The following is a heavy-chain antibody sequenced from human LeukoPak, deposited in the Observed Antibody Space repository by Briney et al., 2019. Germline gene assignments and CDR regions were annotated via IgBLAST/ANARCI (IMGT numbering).Heavy chain of an antibody. Sequence: SETLSLTCTVSGGSISSGGYYWSWIRQPPGKGLEWIGYIYHSGSTYYNPSLKSRVTISVDRSKNQFSLKLSSVTAADTAVYYCARGHVVPASVFDYWGQGTLVTVSS. V-gene: IGHV4-30-2*01. J-gene: IGHJ4*02. CDR2: IYHSGST. D-gene: IGHD2-2*01. CDR1: GGSISSGGYY. CDR3: ARGHVVPASVFDY.